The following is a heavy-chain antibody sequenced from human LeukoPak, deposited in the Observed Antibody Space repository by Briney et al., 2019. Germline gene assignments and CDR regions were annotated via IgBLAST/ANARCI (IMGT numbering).Heavy chain of an antibody. CDR1: GFIFGDYA. Sequence: GGSLSLSWPASGFIFGDYAMTWVRQAAGKGMGWEGLIRSKVYGGTPDYAASVKGRFTISRDDSKGIAYLKMNSLKAEDTAVYYCTRDQTPYYWGQGTLVTVSS. CDR2: IRSKVYGGTP. J-gene: IGHJ4*02. CDR3: TRDQTPYY. V-gene: IGHV3-49*04.